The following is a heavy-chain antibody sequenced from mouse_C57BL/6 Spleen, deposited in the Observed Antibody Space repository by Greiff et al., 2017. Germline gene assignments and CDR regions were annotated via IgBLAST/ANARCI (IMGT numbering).Heavy chain of an antibody. D-gene: IGHD2-4*01. CDR1: GYTFTDYE. J-gene: IGHJ1*03. V-gene: IGHV1-15*01. CDR3: TIKRVYYDHWYFDV. Sequence: VQLQQSGAELVRPGASVTLSCKASGYTFTDYEMHWVKQTPVHGLEWIGAIDPETGGTAYKQKFKGKAILTADKSSSTAYMELRSLTSEDSAVYYCTIKRVYYDHWYFDVWGTGTTVTVSS. CDR2: IDPETGGT.